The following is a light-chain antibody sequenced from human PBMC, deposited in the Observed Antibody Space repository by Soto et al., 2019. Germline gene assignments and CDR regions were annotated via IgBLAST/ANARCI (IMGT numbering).Light chain of an antibody. J-gene: IGLJ1*01. CDR1: SSDVGGYNY. CDR3: SSYRSSSTLYV. CDR2: DVS. V-gene: IGLV2-14*01. Sequence: QSALTQPASVSGSPGQSITISCTGTSSDVGGYNYVSWYQQHPGKVPKLMIYDVSNRPSGVSNRFSGSKSGNTASLTISGLQAEDEADYYCSSYRSSSTLYVFGTGTKLTVL.